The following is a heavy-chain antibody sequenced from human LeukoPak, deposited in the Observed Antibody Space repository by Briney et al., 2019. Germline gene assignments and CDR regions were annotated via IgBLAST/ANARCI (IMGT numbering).Heavy chain of an antibody. CDR3: AKDLRHSGSYYYYYGMDV. V-gene: IGHV3-23*01. CDR2: IGAGGGIT. J-gene: IGHJ6*02. Sequence: GGSLRLSCAASGFTFGNYAMTWVRQAPGKGLEWVSAIGAGGGITYYADSVKGRFTISRDTSRNTLYLQMNSLGAEDTAVYYCAKDLRHSGSYYYYYGMDVWGQGTTVTVSS. D-gene: IGHD1-26*01. CDR1: GFTFGNYA.